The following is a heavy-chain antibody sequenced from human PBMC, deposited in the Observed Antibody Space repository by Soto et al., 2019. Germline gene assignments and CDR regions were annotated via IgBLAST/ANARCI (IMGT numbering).Heavy chain of an antibody. CDR3: ALPSRIAVAGSSRNYYYGMDV. J-gene: IGHJ6*02. V-gene: IGHV1-69*13. Sequence: VASVKVSCKASGGTFSSYAISWVRQAPGQGLEWMGGIIPIFGTANYAQKFQGRVTITADESTSTAYMELSSLRSEDTAVYYCALPSRIAVAGSSRNYYYGMDVWGQGTTVTVSS. D-gene: IGHD6-19*01. CDR2: IIPIFGTA. CDR1: GGTFSSYA.